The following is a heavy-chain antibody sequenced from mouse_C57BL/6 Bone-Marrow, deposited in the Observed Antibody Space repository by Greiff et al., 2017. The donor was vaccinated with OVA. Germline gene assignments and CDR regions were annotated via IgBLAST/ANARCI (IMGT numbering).Heavy chain of an antibody. J-gene: IGHJ1*03. CDR1: GYTFTNYW. CDR2: IYPGGGYT. V-gene: IGHV1-63*01. D-gene: IGHD3-3*01. Sequence: VQLQQSGAELVRPGTSVKMSCKASGYTFTNYWIGWAKQRPGHGLEWIGDIYPGGGYTNYNEKFKGKATLTADKSSSTAYMQFSSLTSEDSAIYYCARRARWYFDVWGTGTTVTVSS. CDR3: ARRARWYFDV.